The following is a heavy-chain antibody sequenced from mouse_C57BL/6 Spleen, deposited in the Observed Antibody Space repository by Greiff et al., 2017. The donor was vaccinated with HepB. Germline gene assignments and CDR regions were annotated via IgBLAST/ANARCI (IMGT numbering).Heavy chain of an antibody. V-gene: IGHV1-85*01. Sequence: QVQLKQSGPELVKPGASVKLSCKASGYTFTSYDINWVKQRPGQGLEWIGWIYPRDGSTKYNEKFKGKATLTVDTSSSTAYMELHSLTSEDSAVYFCAVYDGYYDWYFDVWGTGTTVTVSS. CDR2: IYPRDGST. CDR1: GYTFTSYD. D-gene: IGHD2-3*01. CDR3: AVYDGYYDWYFDV. J-gene: IGHJ1*03.